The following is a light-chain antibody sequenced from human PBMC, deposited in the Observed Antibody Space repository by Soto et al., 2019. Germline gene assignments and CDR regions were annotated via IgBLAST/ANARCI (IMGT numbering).Light chain of an antibody. Sequence: EIVLTQSPGTLSLSPGERATLSCRASQSVSNNYLAWYQQKPGQAPRLLIYGASNRATGIPDRFSGSGSGTDFTLTITSLQPEDCATYYCQQTYATPITFGQGTRLEIK. CDR1: QSVSNNY. J-gene: IGKJ5*01. CDR3: QQTYATPIT. V-gene: IGKV3-20*01. CDR2: GAS.